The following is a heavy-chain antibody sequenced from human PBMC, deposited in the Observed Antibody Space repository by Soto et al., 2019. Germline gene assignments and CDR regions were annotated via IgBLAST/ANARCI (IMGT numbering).Heavy chain of an antibody. Sequence: SQTLPLTCAISGDSVSSNSAACNWIRQSPSRGLEWLGRTYYRSKWYNDYAVSVKSRITINPDTSKNQFSPQLNSVTPEDTAVYYCARDPVYSSGWYGAFDIWGQGTMVTVSS. CDR3: ARDPVYSSGWYGAFDI. CDR1: GDSVSSNSAA. D-gene: IGHD6-19*01. J-gene: IGHJ3*02. CDR2: TYYRSKWYN. V-gene: IGHV6-1*01.